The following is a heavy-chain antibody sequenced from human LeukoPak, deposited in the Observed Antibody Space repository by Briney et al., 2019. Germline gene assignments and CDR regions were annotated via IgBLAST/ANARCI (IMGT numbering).Heavy chain of an antibody. CDR1: GFTFSTYW. CDR3: ARERDSSGYPDY. Sequence: PGGSLRLSCAASGFTFSTYWMHWVRQAPGKGLSWVSRIDSDGSTTRYADSVKGRFTISRDNAKNTLYLQMNSLRAEDTAVYYCARERDSSGYPDYWGQGTLVTVSS. CDR2: IDSDGSTT. D-gene: IGHD3-22*01. J-gene: IGHJ4*02. V-gene: IGHV3-74*01.